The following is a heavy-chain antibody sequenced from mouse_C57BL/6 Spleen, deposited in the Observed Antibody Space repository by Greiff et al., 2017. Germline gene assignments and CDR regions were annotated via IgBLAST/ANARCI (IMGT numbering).Heavy chain of an antibody. CDR3: TRGGGEGVYWYFDV. V-gene: IGHV5-9-1*02. J-gene: IGHJ1*03. Sequence: EVQLQESGEGLVKPGGSLKLSCAASGFTFSSYAMSWVRQTPEKRLEWVAYISSGGDYIYYADTVKGRFTISRDNARNTLYLQMSSLKSEDTAMYYCTRGGGEGVYWYFDVWGTGTTVTVSS. CDR2: ISSGGDYI. CDR1: GFTFSSYA.